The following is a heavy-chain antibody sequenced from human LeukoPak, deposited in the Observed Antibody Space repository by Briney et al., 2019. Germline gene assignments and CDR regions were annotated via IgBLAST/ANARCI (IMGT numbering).Heavy chain of an antibody. D-gene: IGHD3-10*01. CDR3: ARDYYGSGSSSEIYYYYGMDV. J-gene: IGHJ6*04. V-gene: IGHV4-30-4*01. Sequence: SETLSLTCTVSGGSISSGDYYWSWIRQPPGKGLEWLGYIYYSGSTYYNPSLKSRVTISVDTSKNQFSLKLSSVTAADTAVYYCARDYYGSGSSSEIYYYYGMDVWGKGTTVTVSS. CDR2: IYYSGST. CDR1: GGSISSGDYY.